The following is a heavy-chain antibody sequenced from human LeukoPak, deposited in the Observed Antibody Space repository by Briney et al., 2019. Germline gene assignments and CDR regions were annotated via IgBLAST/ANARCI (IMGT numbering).Heavy chain of an antibody. D-gene: IGHD6-13*01. CDR3: AREGAASYYMDV. CDR1: GFTFSSYS. V-gene: IGHV3-21*01. J-gene: IGHJ6*03. Sequence: GGSLRLSCAASGFTFSSYSMNWVRQAPGRGLEWVSSISSSSSYIYYTESVKVRFTISRDNAKDSLYLQMNSLRAEDTAVYYCAREGAASYYMDVWGKGTTVTVSS. CDR2: ISSSSSYI.